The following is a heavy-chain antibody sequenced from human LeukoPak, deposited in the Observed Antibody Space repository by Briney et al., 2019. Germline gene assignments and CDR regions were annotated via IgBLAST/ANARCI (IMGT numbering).Heavy chain of an antibody. Sequence: PSETLSLTCTVSGGSIHSNNHYWAWIRQPPGKGLEWIASIHYTGGTFYSPSLKSRVTISVDTSKNQFSLKLSSVSAADTAVYFCAREEASAGDYWGQGTLVTVSS. V-gene: IGHV4-39*01. J-gene: IGHJ4*02. CDR1: GGSIHSNNHY. D-gene: IGHD6-13*01. CDR2: IHYTGGT. CDR3: AREEASAGDY.